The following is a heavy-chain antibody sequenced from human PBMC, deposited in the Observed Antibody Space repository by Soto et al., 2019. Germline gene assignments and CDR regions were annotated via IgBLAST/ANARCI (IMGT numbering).Heavy chain of an antibody. CDR3: ARHSPRDSDGFLCSFEY. CDR2: INGASSHT. Sequence: QVSLVESGGGLVKPGGSLRLSCAASGFGLSDFYMSWFRRAPGKGLEWLSYINGASSHTNHADSVKGRFTISRDNARNSLYLQMNSLRDDDTAVYYCARHSPRDSDGFLCSFEYWGQGTLVTVSS. V-gene: IGHV3-11*05. CDR1: GFGLSDFY. D-gene: IGHD3-22*01. J-gene: IGHJ4*02.